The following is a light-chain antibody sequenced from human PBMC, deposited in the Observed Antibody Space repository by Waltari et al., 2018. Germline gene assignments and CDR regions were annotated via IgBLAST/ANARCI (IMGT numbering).Light chain of an antibody. J-gene: IGKJ2*01. CDR2: VAS. CDR3: LQDADNPHT. CDR1: QDIRNH. Sequence: AIQMTQSPSSLSASVGDRVTITCRASQDIRNHLAWYQHKPGKAPKLLIYVASNLQSGVPSRFSDSKSGTDFTITISSLQAEDFATYSCLQDADNPHTFGQGTKLEI. V-gene: IGKV1-6*01.